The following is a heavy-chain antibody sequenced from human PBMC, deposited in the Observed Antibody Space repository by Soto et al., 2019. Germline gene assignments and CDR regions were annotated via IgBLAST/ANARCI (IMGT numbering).Heavy chain of an antibody. CDR2: IYHSGST. D-gene: IGHD2-2*01. Sequence: PSETLSLTCAVYGGSISSNKLWSWVRQPPGKGLEWIGEIYHSGSTNYNPSLKSRVTISLDKSKNQFSLKLTSVTAADSAVYYCARDDHIVVVPTSLGAMDVWGQGTTVTVYS. J-gene: IGHJ6*02. CDR1: GGSISSNKL. V-gene: IGHV4-4*02. CDR3: ARDDHIVVVPTSLGAMDV.